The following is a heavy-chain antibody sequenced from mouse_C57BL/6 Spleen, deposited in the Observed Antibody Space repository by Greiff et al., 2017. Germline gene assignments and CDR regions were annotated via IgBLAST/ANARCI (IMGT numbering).Heavy chain of an antibody. Sequence: VKVVESGAELVKPGASVKISCKASGYAFSSYWMNWVKQRPGKGLEWIGQIYPGDGDTNYNGKFKGKATLTADKSSSTAYMQLSSLTSEDSAVYFCARSPYYYGSTFDYWGQGTTLTVSS. D-gene: IGHD1-1*01. CDR2: IYPGDGDT. CDR1: GYAFSSYW. J-gene: IGHJ2*01. CDR3: ARSPYYYGSTFDY. V-gene: IGHV1-80*01.